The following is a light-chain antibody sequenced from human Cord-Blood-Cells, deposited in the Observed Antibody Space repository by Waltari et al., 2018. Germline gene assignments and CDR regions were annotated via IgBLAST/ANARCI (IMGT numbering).Light chain of an antibody. CDR1: QSVSSSY. Sequence: EIVLTQSPGTLSLSPGERATLSCRASQSVSSSYLAWYQQKPGQAPRLLIDGASSRATGIPDRFSGGGSGTDFTLTISRLEPEDFAVYYCQQYGSSPYSFGQGTKLEIK. J-gene: IGKJ2*03. CDR3: QQYGSSPYS. V-gene: IGKV3-20*01. CDR2: GAS.